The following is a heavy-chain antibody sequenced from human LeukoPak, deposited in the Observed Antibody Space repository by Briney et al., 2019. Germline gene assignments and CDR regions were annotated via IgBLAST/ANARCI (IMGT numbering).Heavy chain of an antibody. CDR1: GFTFSSYA. Sequence: GGSLRLSCAASGFTFSSYAMSWVRQAPGKGLEWVSAISGSGGSTYYADSVKGRFTISRDNSENTLYLQMNSLRAEDTAVYYCAKGDYYDSSGYYAYYYYYMDVWGKGTTVTVSS. J-gene: IGHJ6*03. V-gene: IGHV3-23*01. CDR3: AKGDYYDSSGYYAYYYYYMDV. CDR2: ISGSGGST. D-gene: IGHD3-22*01.